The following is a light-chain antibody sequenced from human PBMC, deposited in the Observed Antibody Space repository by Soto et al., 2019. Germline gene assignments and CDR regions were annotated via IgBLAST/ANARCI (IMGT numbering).Light chain of an antibody. CDR2: DVS. V-gene: IGLV2-14*01. J-gene: IGLJ1*01. Sequence: QSVVSERPSVSGAPGESISISCTGTSIEVCGCNYVSWYKQVPGKDPKLMIYDVSDRPSGVSNRFSGSKSGNTASLTISGLQAEDEDDYCCSSYTSSSLYVCGTGTKVT. CDR1: SIEVCGCNY. CDR3: SSYTSSSLYV.